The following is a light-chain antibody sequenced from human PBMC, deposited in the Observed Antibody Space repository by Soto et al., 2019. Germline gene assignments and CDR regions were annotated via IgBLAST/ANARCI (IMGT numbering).Light chain of an antibody. V-gene: IGKV1-5*03. CDR1: QTISSW. CDR2: KAS. CDR3: LLDFSYFWA. J-gene: IGKJ1*01. Sequence: SGSVGDRFTITCGASQTISSWLAWYQQKPGKAPKLLIYKASTLQSGVPSRFSGSRSGTDFTPTISSLQPEDFATYYCLLDFSYFWAFGQGTKVDIK.